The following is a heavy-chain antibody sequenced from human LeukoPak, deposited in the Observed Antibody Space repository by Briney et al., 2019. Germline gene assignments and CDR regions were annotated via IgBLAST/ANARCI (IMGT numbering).Heavy chain of an antibody. V-gene: IGHV3-74*01. J-gene: IGHJ6*03. D-gene: IGHD4-17*01. Sequence: GGSLRLSCAASGFTVSSYWMHWVRRAPGKGLVWVSHIKSDGSGTSYADSVKGRFTISRDNSKNTLYLQMNSLIAEDTAVDYCARLPATATTKEYYYYYYMDVWGKGTTVTVSS. CDR2: IKSDGSGT. CDR3: ARLPATATTKEYYYYYYMDV. CDR1: GFTVSSYW.